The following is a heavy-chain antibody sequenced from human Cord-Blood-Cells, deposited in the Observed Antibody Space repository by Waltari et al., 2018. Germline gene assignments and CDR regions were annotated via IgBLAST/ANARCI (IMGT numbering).Heavy chain of an antibody. J-gene: IGHJ6*02. Sequence: QLQLVQSGSELKKPGASVKVSCKASGYTFTSYAMNWVRQDPGQGLEWMGWINTNTGNPTYAQGFTGRFVFSLDTSVSTAYLQISSLKADDTAVYYCARPPYCSGGSCYYYYGMDVWGQGTTVTVSS. V-gene: IGHV7-4-1*02. CDR2: INTNTGNP. CDR3: ARPPYCSGGSCYYYYGMDV. CDR1: GYTFTSYA. D-gene: IGHD2-15*01.